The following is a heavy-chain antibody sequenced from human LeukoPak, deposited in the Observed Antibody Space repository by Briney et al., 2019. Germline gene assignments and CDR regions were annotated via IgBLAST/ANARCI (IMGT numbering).Heavy chain of an antibody. CDR1: GYSFTSYW. CDR3: ARGGSGWYRTENWFDR. Sequence: GESLQISFQGSGYSFTSYWIGWVRPLPGKGLEWMGVIYPDDSDTRYSPSFQGQVTISADKSISTAYLQWSSLKASDTAVYYCARGGSGWYRTENWFDRWGQGTLVTVSS. V-gene: IGHV5-51*01. J-gene: IGHJ5*02. D-gene: IGHD6-19*01. CDR2: IYPDDSDT.